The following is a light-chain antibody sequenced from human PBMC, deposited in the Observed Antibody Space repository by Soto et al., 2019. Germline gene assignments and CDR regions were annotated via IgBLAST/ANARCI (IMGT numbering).Light chain of an antibody. CDR3: CSYAGSYTPYYV. Sequence: QSAVTQPRSVSGSPGQSVTISCTGTSSDVGGYNYVSWYQQHPGKAPKLMIYDVSKRPSGVPDRFSGSKSGNTASLTISGLQAEDEADYYCCSYAGSYTPYYVFGTGTKVTVL. CDR2: DVS. V-gene: IGLV2-11*01. J-gene: IGLJ1*01. CDR1: SSDVGGYNY.